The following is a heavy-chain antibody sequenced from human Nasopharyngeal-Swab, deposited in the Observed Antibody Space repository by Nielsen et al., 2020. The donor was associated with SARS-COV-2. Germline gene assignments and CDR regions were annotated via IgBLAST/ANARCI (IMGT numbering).Heavy chain of an antibody. CDR3: ARDPDVDIVATDAFDI. D-gene: IGHD5-12*01. Sequence: GESLKISCAASGLTFSSYAMHWVRQAPGKGLEWVAVISYDGSNKYYADSVKGRFTISRDNSKNTLYLQMNSLRAEDTAVYYCARDPDVDIVATDAFDIWGQGTMVTVSS. CDR2: ISYDGSNK. CDR1: GLTFSSYA. V-gene: IGHV3-30-3*01. J-gene: IGHJ3*02.